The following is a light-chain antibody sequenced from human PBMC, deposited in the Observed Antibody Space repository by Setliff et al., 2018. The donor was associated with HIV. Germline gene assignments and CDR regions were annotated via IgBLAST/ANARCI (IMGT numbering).Light chain of an antibody. CDR2: WAS. CDR3: QQYLAPPPT. Sequence: DIVMTQSPESLAVSLGERATINCKSSQSVLHSPNNKNYLAWYQQKPGQPPKLLIYWASIRESGVPDRFSGSGSGTDFTLTISCLQAEGVSVYYCQQYLAPPPTFGQGTKVDIK. V-gene: IGKV4-1*01. J-gene: IGKJ1*01. CDR1: QSVLHSPNNKNY.